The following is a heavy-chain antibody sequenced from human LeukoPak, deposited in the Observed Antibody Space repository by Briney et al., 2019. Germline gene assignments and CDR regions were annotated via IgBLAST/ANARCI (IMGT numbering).Heavy chain of an antibody. J-gene: IGHJ4*02. V-gene: IGHV4-31*03. CDR2: IYYSGST. CDR3: ARVGGGSYSYFDY. D-gene: IGHD1-26*01. Sequence: PSETLSLTCTVSGGSISSGGYYWSWIRQHPGKGLEWIGYIYYSGSTYYNPSLKGRVTISVDTSKNQFSLKLSSVTAADTAVYYCARVGGGSYSYFDYWGQGTLVTVSS. CDR1: GGSISSGGYY.